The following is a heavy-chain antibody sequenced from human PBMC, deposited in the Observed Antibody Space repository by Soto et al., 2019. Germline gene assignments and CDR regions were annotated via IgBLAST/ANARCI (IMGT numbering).Heavy chain of an antibody. Sequence: GSSVKVSCKASGYTFSSYAMHWVRQAPGQRLEWMGWINAGNGNRKYSQKFQGRVTMTRDTSANTAYMELSSLRSEDTAVYYCATRSLIVGATTVYYYNGMDVWGQGTTVTVSS. CDR1: GYTFSSYA. J-gene: IGHJ6*02. CDR3: ATRSLIVGATTVYYYNGMDV. CDR2: INAGNGNR. D-gene: IGHD1-26*01. V-gene: IGHV1-3*01.